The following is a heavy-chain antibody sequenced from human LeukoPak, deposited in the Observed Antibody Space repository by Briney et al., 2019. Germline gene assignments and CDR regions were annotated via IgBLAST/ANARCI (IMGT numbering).Heavy chain of an antibody. D-gene: IGHD3-10*02. J-gene: IGHJ6*03. CDR1: GYTFTSYD. CDR2: ISAYNGNT. V-gene: IGHV1-18*01. Sequence: GASVKVSCKASGYTFTSYDINWVRQATGQGLEWMGWISAYNGNTNYAQKLQGRVTMTTDTSTSTAYMELRSLKSDDTAVYYCARLFGELFLPSDYFFYMDVWGKGTTVTVSS. CDR3: ARLFGELFLPSDYFFYMDV.